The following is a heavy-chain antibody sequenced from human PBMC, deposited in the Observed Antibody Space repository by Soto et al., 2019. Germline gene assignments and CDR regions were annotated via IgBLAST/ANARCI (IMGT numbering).Heavy chain of an antibody. Sequence: EVQLLESGRGLVQPGGSLRLSCAASGFTFSSYAMSWVRQVPGKGLEWVSTISGSGASRYYADSVEGRFTISRDNFKNTLYLQMNSLRAEDTAAYYCAKDIRQAGSCLDYWGQGTLVTVSS. D-gene: IGHD2-15*01. V-gene: IGHV3-23*01. CDR3: AKDIRQAGSCLDY. J-gene: IGHJ4*02. CDR2: ISGSGASR. CDR1: GFTFSSYA.